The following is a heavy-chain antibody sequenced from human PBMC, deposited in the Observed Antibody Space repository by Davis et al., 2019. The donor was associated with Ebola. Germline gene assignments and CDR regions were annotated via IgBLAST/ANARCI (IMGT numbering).Heavy chain of an antibody. D-gene: IGHD6-13*01. Sequence: GGSLRLSCAASGFTFSSYAMSWVRQAPEKGLEWVSVVSAPGVVTYYADSVKGRFTISRDNSKNTVHLQMNNLGDDDSAIYYCARGGYSTQGPDYWGQGTLVTVSS. J-gene: IGHJ4*02. CDR2: VSAPGVVT. CDR3: ARGGYSTQGPDY. V-gene: IGHV3-23*01. CDR1: GFTFSSYA.